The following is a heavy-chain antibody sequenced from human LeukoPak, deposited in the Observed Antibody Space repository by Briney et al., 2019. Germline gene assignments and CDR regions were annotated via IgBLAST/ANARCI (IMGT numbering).Heavy chain of an antibody. D-gene: IGHD2-2*01. Sequence: ASVKVSCKASGYTFTGYYMHWVRQAPGQGLEWMGWMNPNSGGTTYAQNLQGSVTMPRDTTITTAYMELSRLRSDHTAVYYCARDHQLPLLGSFDPSGQGTLVTASS. CDR2: MNPNSGGT. J-gene: IGHJ5*02. V-gene: IGHV1-2*02. CDR3: ARDHQLPLLGSFDP. CDR1: GYTFTGYY.